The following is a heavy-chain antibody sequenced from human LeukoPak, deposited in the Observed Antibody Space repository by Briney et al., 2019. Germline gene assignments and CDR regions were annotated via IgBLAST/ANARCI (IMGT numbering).Heavy chain of an antibody. Sequence: GGSLRLSCTASGFTFGDYAMSWVRQAPGKGLEWVGFIRSKAYGGTTEYAASVKGRFTISRDDSKSTAYLQMNSLKTEDTAVYYCTRSSAYCSSTSCYVLDYWGQGTLVTVSS. CDR2: IRSKAYGGTT. J-gene: IGHJ4*02. CDR1: GFTFGDYA. D-gene: IGHD2-2*01. V-gene: IGHV3-49*04. CDR3: TRSSAYCSSTSCYVLDY.